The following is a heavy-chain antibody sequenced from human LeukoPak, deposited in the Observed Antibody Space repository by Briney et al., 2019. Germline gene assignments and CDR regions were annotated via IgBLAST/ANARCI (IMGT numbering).Heavy chain of an antibody. CDR1: GFTFRTQE. J-gene: IGHJ4*02. CDR2: ISSNSRTI. Sequence: PGGSLRLSCAASGFTFRTQEMTWVRQAPGKGLEWISYISSNSRTIYYADSVKGRFTISRDNTMNSVYLQLNSLRVEDSGFYYCARGSYSGFDHYFDKWGPGTLVAVSS. V-gene: IGHV3-48*03. D-gene: IGHD5-12*01. CDR3: ARGSYSGFDHYFDK.